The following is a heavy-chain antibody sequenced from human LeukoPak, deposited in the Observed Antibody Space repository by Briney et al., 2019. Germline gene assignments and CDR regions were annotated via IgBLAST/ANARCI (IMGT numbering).Heavy chain of an antibody. D-gene: IGHD3-10*01. J-gene: IGHJ4*02. CDR3: ARYQLWFGELLYWVYYFDY. V-gene: IGHV3-7*01. CDR2: IKQDGSEK. CDR1: GFTFSSYW. Sequence: GGSLRLSCAASGFTFSSYWMSWVRQAPGKGLEWVANIKQDGSEKYYVDSVKGRFTISRDNAKNSLYLQMNSLRAEDTAVYYCARYQLWFGELLYWVYYFDYWGQGTLVTVSS.